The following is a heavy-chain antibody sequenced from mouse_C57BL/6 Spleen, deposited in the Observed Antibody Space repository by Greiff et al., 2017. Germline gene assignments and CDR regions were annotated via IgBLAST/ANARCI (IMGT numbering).Heavy chain of an antibody. V-gene: IGHV1-55*01. CDR2: IYPGSGST. D-gene: IGHD1-1*01. CDR1: GYTFTSYW. CDR3: AREKDYYGSRYFDV. J-gene: IGHJ1*03. Sequence: QVQLQQSGAELVKPGASVKMSCKASGYTFTSYWITWVKQRPGQGLEWIGDIYPGSGSTNYNEKFKSKATLTVDTSSSTAYMQLSSLTSEDSAVYYCAREKDYYGSRYFDVWGTGTTVTVSS.